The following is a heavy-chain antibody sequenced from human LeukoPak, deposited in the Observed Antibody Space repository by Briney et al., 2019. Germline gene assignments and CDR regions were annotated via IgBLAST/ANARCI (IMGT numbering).Heavy chain of an antibody. J-gene: IGHJ6*02. V-gene: IGHV3-48*04. Sequence: GGSLRLSCAASGFTFSTYSMNWVRQAPGKGLEWVSYISSSSSTIYYADSVKGRFTISRDNAKNSLYLQMNSLRAEDTAVYYCAKADRQDYDILYGMDVWGQGTTVTVSS. CDR2: ISSSSSTI. CDR3: AKADRQDYDILYGMDV. D-gene: IGHD3-9*01. CDR1: GFTFSTYS.